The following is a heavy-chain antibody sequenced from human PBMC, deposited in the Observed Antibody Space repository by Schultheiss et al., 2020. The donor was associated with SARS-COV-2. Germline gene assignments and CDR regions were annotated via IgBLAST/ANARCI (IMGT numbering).Heavy chain of an antibody. Sequence: SQTLSLTCTVSGDSISSGNYYWSWIRQPAGTGLEWIGRINVDGRTYYNPSLKSRVTVSVDTSKNQLSLKLSSVTAADTAVYYCARERGIWSGYYEDWFDPWGQGTLVTVSS. V-gene: IGHV4-61*02. CDR1: GDSISSGNYY. CDR2: INVDGRT. D-gene: IGHD3-3*01. J-gene: IGHJ5*02. CDR3: ARERGIWSGYYEDWFDP.